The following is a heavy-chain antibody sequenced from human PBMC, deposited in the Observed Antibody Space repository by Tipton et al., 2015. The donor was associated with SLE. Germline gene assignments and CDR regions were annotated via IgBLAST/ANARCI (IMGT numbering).Heavy chain of an antibody. V-gene: IGHV4-59*01. CDR3: ARAGDIVVGTDWFDP. CDR1: GGSISSYY. D-gene: IGHD2-15*01. Sequence: TLFLTCTVSGGSISSYYWSWIRQPPGKGLEWIGYIYYSGSTNYNPSLKSRVTISVDTSKNQFSLKLSSVTAADTAVYYCARAGDIVVGTDWFDPWGQGTLVTVSS. J-gene: IGHJ5*02. CDR2: IYYSGST.